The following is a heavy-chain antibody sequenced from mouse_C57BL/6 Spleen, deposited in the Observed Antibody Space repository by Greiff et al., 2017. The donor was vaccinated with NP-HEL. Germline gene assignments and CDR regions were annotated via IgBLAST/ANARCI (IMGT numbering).Heavy chain of an antibody. CDR3: AKSPLRSSWFAY. Sequence: EVQLQQSGPVLVKPGASVKMSCKASGYTFTDYYMNWVKQSHGKSLEWIGVINPYNGGTSYNQKFKGKATLTVDKSSSTAYMELNSLTSEDSAVYYCAKSPLRSSWFAYWGQGTLVTVSA. D-gene: IGHD1-1*01. V-gene: IGHV1-19*01. CDR2: INPYNGGT. CDR1: GYTFTDYY. J-gene: IGHJ3*01.